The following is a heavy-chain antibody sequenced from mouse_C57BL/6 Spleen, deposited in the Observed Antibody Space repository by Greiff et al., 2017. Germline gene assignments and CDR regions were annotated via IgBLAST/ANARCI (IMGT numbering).Heavy chain of an antibody. J-gene: IGHJ3*01. CDR2: IDPSDSYT. V-gene: IGHV1-50*01. Sequence: QVQLQQSGAELVKPGASVKLSCKASGYTFTSYWMQWVKQRPGQGLEWIGEIDPSDSYTNYNLKFKGKATLTVDTSSSTAYMQLSRLTSEDSAVYYCANYYGSSYGAYWGQGTLVTVSA. CDR1: GYTFTSYW. D-gene: IGHD1-1*01. CDR3: ANYYGSSYGAY.